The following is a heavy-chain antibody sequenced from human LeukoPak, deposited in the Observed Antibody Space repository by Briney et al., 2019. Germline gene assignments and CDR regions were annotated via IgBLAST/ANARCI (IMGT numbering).Heavy chain of an antibody. Sequence: GGSLRLSCVASGFTVSSNYMSWVRQAPGKGLEWVSVTYSGGSTYYADSVKGRFTISRHNSKNTLYLQMNSLRAEDTAVYYCARGTRNYYDSSGYDYWGQGTLVTVSS. J-gene: IGHJ4*02. V-gene: IGHV3-53*04. CDR3: ARGTRNYYDSSGYDY. D-gene: IGHD3-22*01. CDR1: GFTVSSNY. CDR2: TYSGGST.